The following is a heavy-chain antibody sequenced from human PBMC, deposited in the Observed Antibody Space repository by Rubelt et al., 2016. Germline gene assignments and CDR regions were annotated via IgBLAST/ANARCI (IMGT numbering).Heavy chain of an antibody. CDR1: GGPFSGYY. D-gene: IGHD2-15*01. J-gene: IGHJ6*02. CDR3: ARESGGTQRYGMDV. CDR2: INHSGST. Sequence: QVQLQQWGAGLLKPSETLSLTCAVFGGPFSGYYWSWIRQPPGKGLEWIGEINHSGSTNYNPSLKSRVTISVDTSKNQFSRKLGSVTAADTALFYGARESGGTQRYGMDVWGQGTTVTVSS. V-gene: IGHV4-34*01.